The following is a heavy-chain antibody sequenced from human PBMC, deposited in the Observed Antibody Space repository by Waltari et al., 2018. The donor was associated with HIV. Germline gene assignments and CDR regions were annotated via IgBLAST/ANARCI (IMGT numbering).Heavy chain of an antibody. V-gene: IGHV3-9*01. Sequence: EVQLVESVGGLVQPGRSLRLSCADSGFTFDGYAMHCVRQAPGKGLEWVSGIRWTSGSIGYADSVKGRFNISRDNAKNSLYLQMNSLRAEDTALYYCAKDFTDSSGWYGGEFDYWGQGTLVTVSS. D-gene: IGHD6-19*01. CDR1: GFTFDGYA. CDR2: IRWTSGSI. J-gene: IGHJ4*02. CDR3: AKDFTDSSGWYGGEFDY.